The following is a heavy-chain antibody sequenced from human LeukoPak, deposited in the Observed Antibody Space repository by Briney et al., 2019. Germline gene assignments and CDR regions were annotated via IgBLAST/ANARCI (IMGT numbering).Heavy chain of an antibody. CDR2: INTNTGNP. V-gene: IGHV7-4-1*02. J-gene: IGHJ6*02. CDR1: GYTFTSYA. CDR3: ARDGGSGSYYSPYYYYGMDV. Sequence: ASVKVSCKASGYTFTSYAMNWVRQAPGQGLEWMGWINTNTGNPTYAQGFTGRFVFSLDTSVSTAYLQISSLKAEDTAVYYCARDGGSGSYYSPYYYYGMDVWGQGTTVTVSS. D-gene: IGHD3-10*01.